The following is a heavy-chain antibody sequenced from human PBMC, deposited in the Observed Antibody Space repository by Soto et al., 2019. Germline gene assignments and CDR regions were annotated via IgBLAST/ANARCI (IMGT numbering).Heavy chain of an antibody. CDR2: ITSDTRTI. J-gene: IGHJ4*02. D-gene: IGHD6-19*01. CDR3: ARSVEDHFDY. Sequence: GGSLRLSCAASGFKFNIYSMNWVRQAPGKGLEWISYITSDTRTIQYAESVRGRFTISRDNDENSVSLQMDSLRDEDTALYYCARSVEDHFDYWAPGTLVPVSS. CDR1: GFKFNIYS. V-gene: IGHV3-48*02.